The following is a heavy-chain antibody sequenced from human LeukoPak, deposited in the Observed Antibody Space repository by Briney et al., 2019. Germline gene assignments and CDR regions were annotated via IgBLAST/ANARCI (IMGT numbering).Heavy chain of an antibody. CDR1: GGTFSSYA. CDR3: ARFGIVGAIHAFDI. Sequence: ASVKASCKASGGTFSSYAISWVLQAPGQGLEWMGGIIPIFGTANYAQKFQGRVTITADESTSTAYMELSSLRSEDTAVYYCARFGIVGAIHAFDIWGQGTMVTVSS. J-gene: IGHJ3*02. V-gene: IGHV1-69*13. D-gene: IGHD1-26*01. CDR2: IIPIFGTA.